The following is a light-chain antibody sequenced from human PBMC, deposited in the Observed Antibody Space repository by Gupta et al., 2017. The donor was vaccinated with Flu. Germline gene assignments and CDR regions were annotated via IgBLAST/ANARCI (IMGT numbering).Light chain of an antibody. CDR2: GAS. Sequence: GTLSLSPGERATLSCRASQSVSSSYLAWYQQKPGQAPRLLIYGASSRATGIPDRFSGSGSETDFTLTISRLEPEDFAVYYCQQYGSSSWTFGQGTKVEIK. J-gene: IGKJ1*01. V-gene: IGKV3-20*01. CDR1: QSVSSSY. CDR3: QQYGSSSWT.